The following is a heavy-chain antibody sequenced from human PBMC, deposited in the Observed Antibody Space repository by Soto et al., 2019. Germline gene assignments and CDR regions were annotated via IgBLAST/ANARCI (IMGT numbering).Heavy chain of an antibody. CDR2: INAANGDT. J-gene: IGHJ5*02. D-gene: IGHD6-13*01. CDR3: VRRHLSATGIDWFDP. Sequence: ASVKGSCKASGYSLTSYGVHWVRQAPGQRLEWMGWINAANGDTKYSPKFQGRVTITRDTSASTAYMELSSLRSEDTAVYYCVRRHLSATGIDWFDPWGQATLVTVSS. CDR1: GYSLTSYG. V-gene: IGHV1-3*01.